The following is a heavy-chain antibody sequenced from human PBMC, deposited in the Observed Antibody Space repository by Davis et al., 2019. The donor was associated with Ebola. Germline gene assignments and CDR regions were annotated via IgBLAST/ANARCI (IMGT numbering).Heavy chain of an antibody. CDR2: IYYSGST. CDR3: ARELHRHSSSGRNWFDP. D-gene: IGHD6-6*01. CDR1: GGSVSSGSYY. Sequence: PGGSLRLSCTVSGGSVSSGSYYWSWIRQPPGKGLEWIGYIYYSGSTNYNPSLKSPVTMSVHTSKSQFSLKLSSGTAADTAVYYCARELHRHSSSGRNWFDPWGQGTLVTVSS. J-gene: IGHJ5*02. V-gene: IGHV4-61*01.